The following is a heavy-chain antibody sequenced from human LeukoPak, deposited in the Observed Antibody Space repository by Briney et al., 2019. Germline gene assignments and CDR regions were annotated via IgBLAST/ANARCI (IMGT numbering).Heavy chain of an antibody. J-gene: IGHJ3*02. D-gene: IGHD5-18*01. CDR1: GGSISSSNW. CDR3: ARSGYRYGADALDI. Sequence: SGTLSLTCAVSGGSISSSNWWSWVRQPPGKGLEWIGEINHSGSTNYNPSLKSRVIISVDTSKKQFSLKLSSVTAADTAVYYCARSGYRYGADALDIWGQGTMVTVSS. V-gene: IGHV4-4*02. CDR2: INHSGST.